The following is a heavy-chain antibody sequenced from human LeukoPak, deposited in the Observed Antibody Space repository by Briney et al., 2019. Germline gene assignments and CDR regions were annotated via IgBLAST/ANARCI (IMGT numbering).Heavy chain of an antibody. D-gene: IGHD5/OR15-5a*01. CDR1: GFTFRSYD. CDR2: IGTAGDT. Sequence: GGSLRLSCAASGFTFRSYDMHWVRQATGKGLEWVSSIGTAGDTYYPGSVKGRFTISRENAKNSLYLQMNSLRAGDTAVYYCARERVDYGMDVWGQGTTVTVSS. J-gene: IGHJ6*02. V-gene: IGHV3-13*01. CDR3: ARERVDYGMDV.